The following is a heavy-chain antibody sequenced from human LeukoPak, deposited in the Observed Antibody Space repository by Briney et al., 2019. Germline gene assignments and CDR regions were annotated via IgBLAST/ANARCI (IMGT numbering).Heavy chain of an antibody. Sequence: SETLSLTCTVSGGSISSYYWSWIRQPPGKGLEWIAYISDIGSINYNPSLKSRVTISVDTSKNQFSLKLSSVTAADTAVYYCTLTTMLGYAWFDPWGQGTLVTVSS. CDR1: GGSISSYY. CDR2: ISDIGSI. V-gene: IGHV4-59*08. D-gene: IGHD4-17*01. CDR3: TLTTMLGYAWFDP. J-gene: IGHJ5*02.